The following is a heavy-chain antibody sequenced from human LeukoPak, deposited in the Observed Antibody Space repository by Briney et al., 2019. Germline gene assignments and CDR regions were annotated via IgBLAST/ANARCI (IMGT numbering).Heavy chain of an antibody. CDR1: GYTLTAYY. D-gene: IGHD2-2*01. CDR2: MNPHSGGT. CDR3: ARAQRTVSSLDV. J-gene: IGHJ6*02. V-gene: IGHV1-2*02. Sequence: ASVKVSCKASGYTLTAYYIHWVRQAPGQGLAWMEWMNPHSGGTNYAQNFRARVTMTTDTSINTAYLELTGLTSDDTALYYCARAQRTVSSLDVWGQGTTVTVSS.